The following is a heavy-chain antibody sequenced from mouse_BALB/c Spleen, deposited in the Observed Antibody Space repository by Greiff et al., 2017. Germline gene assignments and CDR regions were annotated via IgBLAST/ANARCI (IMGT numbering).Heavy chain of an antibody. J-gene: IGHJ4*01. V-gene: IGHV5-6-5*01. CDR1: GFTFSSYA. Sequence: DVKLVESGGGLVKPGGSLKLSCAASGFTFSSYAMSWVRQTPEKRLEWVASISSGGSTYYPDSVKGRFTISRDNARNILYLQMSSLRSEDTAMYYCARRGGYDGGAMDYWGQGTSVTVSS. CDR3: ARRGGYDGGAMDY. D-gene: IGHD2-2*01. CDR2: ISSGGST.